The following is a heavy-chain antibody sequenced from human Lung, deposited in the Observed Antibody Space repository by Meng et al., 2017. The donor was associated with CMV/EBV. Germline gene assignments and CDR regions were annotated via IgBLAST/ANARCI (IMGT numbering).Heavy chain of an antibody. J-gene: IGHJ4*02. CDR3: ARARSPTHVDY. V-gene: IGHV3-13*01. CDR1: GFTFSTYD. CDR2: IGTVGDT. Sequence: GESLKISCTASGFTFSTYDFHWVRQPTGKGLEWVSSIGTVGDTYSIGSVKGRFIISREEAKNSVYLQMNGLRDGDTGLYYCARARSPTHVDYWGQGALVTVSS.